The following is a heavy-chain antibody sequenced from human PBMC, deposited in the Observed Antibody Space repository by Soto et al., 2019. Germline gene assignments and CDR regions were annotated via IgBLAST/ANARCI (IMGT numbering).Heavy chain of an antibody. D-gene: IGHD6-6*01. CDR3: ARDIADRPSRYFDL. CDR2: INAGNGNT. CDR1: GYTFTSYA. V-gene: IGHV1-3*01. J-gene: IGHJ2*01. Sequence: QVQLVQSGAEVKKPGASVKVSCKASGYTFTSYAMHWVRQAPGQRLEWMGWINAGNGNTKYSQKFQGRVTITRDTSASTAYMELSSLRSEATAVYYCARDIADRPSRYFDLWGRGTLVTVSS.